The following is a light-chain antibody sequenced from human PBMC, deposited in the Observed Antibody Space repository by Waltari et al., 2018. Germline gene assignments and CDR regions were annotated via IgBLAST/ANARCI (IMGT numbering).Light chain of an antibody. CDR1: SGDVGGYNF. Sequence: QSALTQPRSVSGSPGQSVTISCTGTSGDVGGYNFVSWYQHHPGKAPKVLIYDVNERPAVVPERFSGSKSGNTASLTISGLQPEDEADYYCCSYAGSYTLIFGGGTKLTVL. J-gene: IGLJ2*01. CDR2: DVN. CDR3: CSYAGSYTLI. V-gene: IGLV2-11*01.